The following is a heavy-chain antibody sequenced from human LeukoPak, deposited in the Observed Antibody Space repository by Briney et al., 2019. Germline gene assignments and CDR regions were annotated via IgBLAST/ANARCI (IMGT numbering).Heavy chain of an antibody. Sequence: SETLSLTCTVSGGSISGSSYYWGWIRQPPGKGLEWIGSIYYSGNTYYNPSLKSRVTISVDTSKNQFSLKLSSVTAADTAVYYCARGRIWFGELRANYFDYWGQGTLVTVSS. V-gene: IGHV4-39*07. CDR3: ARGRIWFGELRANYFDY. D-gene: IGHD3-10*01. CDR1: GGSISGSSYY. J-gene: IGHJ4*02. CDR2: IYYSGNT.